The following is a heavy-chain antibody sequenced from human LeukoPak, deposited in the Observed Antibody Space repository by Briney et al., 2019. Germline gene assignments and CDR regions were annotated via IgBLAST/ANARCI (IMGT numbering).Heavy chain of an antibody. CDR2: IKNDGSDK. Sequence: PGGSLRLSREASGFSFSAAWMTWVRQAPGKGLEWVATIKNDGSDKYYVDSVKGRFTLSRDDAKNSVYLQMNSLRVEDTAVYYCVNLGYSDGGQGTLVTVSS. CDR3: VNLGYSD. D-gene: IGHD5-12*01. J-gene: IGHJ4*02. V-gene: IGHV3-7*01. CDR1: GFSFSAAW.